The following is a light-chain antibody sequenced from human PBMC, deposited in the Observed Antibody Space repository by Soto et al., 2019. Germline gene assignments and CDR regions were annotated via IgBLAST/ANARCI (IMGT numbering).Light chain of an antibody. CDR3: QQVSSYPLT. CDR2: DAS. J-gene: IGKJ4*01. CDR1: QAVRNDY. Sequence: GLTQSPCILSSSTGERATLSCRASQAVRNDYLAWYQQKPGQAPRLLIYDASSRATGIPDRFSGGGSGTEFTLTISRLEPEDFAVYYCQQVSSYPLTFGGGTKVDIK. V-gene: IGKV3-20*01.